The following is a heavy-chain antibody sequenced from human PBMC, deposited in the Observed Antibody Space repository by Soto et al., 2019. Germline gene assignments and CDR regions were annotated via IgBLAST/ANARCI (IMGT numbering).Heavy chain of an antibody. Sequence: QVQLQGSGPGLVKPSETLSLTCTFSGGSIRGYYWTWLRQPPGKGLEWIGNIYDSGNTNYNPSFRSRGIMSRDVPKAQCSLTLSPVTAANTDVYFCARDRGGSGALYYYGMDVWGQGTTVTVSS. J-gene: IGHJ6*02. CDR3: ARDRGGSGALYYYGMDV. V-gene: IGHV4-59*01. CDR2: IYDSGNT. D-gene: IGHD3-10*01. CDR1: GGSIRGYY.